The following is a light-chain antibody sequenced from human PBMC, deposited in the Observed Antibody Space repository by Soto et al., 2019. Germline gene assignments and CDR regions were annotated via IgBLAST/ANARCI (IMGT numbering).Light chain of an antibody. CDR2: GAS. V-gene: IGKV1-9*01. Sequence: DIQLTQSPSFLSASVGDRVTITCRASQAISSYLAWYQQKPGKPPKLLIYGASTLQSDVPSRFSGSGSGTEFTLTVSSLQAEDSATYYCQQFNDYPLTCGGGTKVEIK. CDR1: QAISSY. J-gene: IGKJ4*01. CDR3: QQFNDYPLT.